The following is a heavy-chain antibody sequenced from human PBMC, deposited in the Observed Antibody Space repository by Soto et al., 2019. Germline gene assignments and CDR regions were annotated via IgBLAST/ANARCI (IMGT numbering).Heavy chain of an antibody. Sequence: QVQLQESGPGLVKPSQTLSLTCTVSGGSISSGGYYWSWIRQHPGKGLEWIGYIYYSGSTYYNPSLKSRVTISVDTSKNQFSLKLSSVTAADTAVYYCARRQAITFGGVAVNWYFDLWGRGTLVTVSS. CDR3: ARRQAITFGGVAVNWYFDL. CDR2: IYYSGST. D-gene: IGHD3-16*01. V-gene: IGHV4-31*03. CDR1: GGSISSGGYY. J-gene: IGHJ2*01.